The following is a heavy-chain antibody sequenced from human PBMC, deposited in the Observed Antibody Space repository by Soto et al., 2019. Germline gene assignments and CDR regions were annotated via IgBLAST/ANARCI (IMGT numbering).Heavy chain of an antibody. D-gene: IGHD2-15*01. Sequence: SETLSLTCTVSGGSISSGDYYWSWIRQPPGQGLEWIGYIYYSGSTYYSPSLKSRVSISVDTSKNQFSLKLSSVTAADTAVYCCAREVVVPATQGIDIWGQGTMVTVSS. CDR3: AREVVVPATQGIDI. J-gene: IGHJ3*02. V-gene: IGHV4-30-4*01. CDR1: GGSISSGDYY. CDR2: IYYSGST.